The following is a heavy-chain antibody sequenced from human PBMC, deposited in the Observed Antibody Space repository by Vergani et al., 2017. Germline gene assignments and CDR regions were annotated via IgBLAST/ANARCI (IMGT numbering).Heavy chain of an antibody. CDR1: GFTFSSYA. J-gene: IGHJ4*02. CDR2: IYSGGST. CDR3: ARNYGGNDY. V-gene: IGHV3-23*03. D-gene: IGHD4-23*01. Sequence: EVQLLESGGGLVQPVGSLRLSCAASGFTFSSYAMSWVRQAPGKGLEWVSVIYSGGSTYYADSVKGRFTISRDNSKNTLYLQMNSLRAEDTAVYYCARNYGGNDYWGQGTLVTVSS.